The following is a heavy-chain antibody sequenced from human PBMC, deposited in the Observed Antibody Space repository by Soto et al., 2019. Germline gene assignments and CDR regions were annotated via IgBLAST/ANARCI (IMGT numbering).Heavy chain of an antibody. V-gene: IGHV4-34*01. CDR3: ARGQAYYDFWSGYYTSKLNWFDP. D-gene: IGHD3-3*01. CDR2: INHSGST. J-gene: IGHJ5*02. Sequence: SETLSLTCAVYGGSFSGYYWSWIRQPPGKGQERIGEINHSGSTNYNPSLKSRVTISVDTSKNQFYLKLSSVTAADAAVYYCARGQAYYDFWSGYYTSKLNWFDPWGQGTLVTVSS. CDR1: GGSFSGYY.